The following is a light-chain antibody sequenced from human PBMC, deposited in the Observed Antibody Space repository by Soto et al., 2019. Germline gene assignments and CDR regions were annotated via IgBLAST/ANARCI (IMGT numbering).Light chain of an antibody. CDR2: AAS. Sequence: DIQMTQSPSSLSASVGDRVTITCRASQSSSSYLNWYQQKPGKAPKLLIYAASSLQSGVPSRLSGSGSGTDFTFTISSLHPEDVATYYCQQSSSTPLTCGGGTKVEIK. CDR3: QQSSSTPLT. CDR1: QSSSSY. V-gene: IGKV1-39*01. J-gene: IGKJ4*01.